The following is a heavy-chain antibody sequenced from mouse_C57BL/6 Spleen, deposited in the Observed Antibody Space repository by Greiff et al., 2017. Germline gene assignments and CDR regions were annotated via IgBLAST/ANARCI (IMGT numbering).Heavy chain of an antibody. D-gene: IGHD1-1*01. CDR2: INPYNGDT. V-gene: IGHV1-20*01. CDR1: GYSFTGYF. CDR3: ARGDYYGSSYYYAMDY. J-gene: IGHJ4*01. Sequence: VQLQQSGPELVKPGDSVKISCKASGYSFTGYFMNWVMQSHGKSLEWIGRINPYNGDTFYNQKFKGKATLTVAKSSSTAHMELRSLTSEDTAVYYGARGDYYGSSYYYAMDYWGQGTSVTVSS.